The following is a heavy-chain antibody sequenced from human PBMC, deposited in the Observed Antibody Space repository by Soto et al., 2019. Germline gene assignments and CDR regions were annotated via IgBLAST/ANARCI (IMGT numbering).Heavy chain of an antibody. J-gene: IGHJ4*02. D-gene: IGHD4-17*01. CDR2: IYYSGST. Sequence: QLQLQESGPGLVKPSETLSLTCTVSGGSISSSSYYWGWIRQPPGKGLEWIGSIYYSGSTYYNPSLKSRVTISVDTSKNQFSLKLSSVTAADTAVYYCATTDYGGPPDYWGQGTLVTVSS. CDR3: ATTDYGGPPDY. CDR1: GGSISSSSYY. V-gene: IGHV4-39*01.